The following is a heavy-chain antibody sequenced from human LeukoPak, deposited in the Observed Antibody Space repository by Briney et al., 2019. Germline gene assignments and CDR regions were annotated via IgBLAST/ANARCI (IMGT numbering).Heavy chain of an antibody. CDR1: GYSISTGYY. Sequence: SETLSLTCTVSGYSISTGYYWDWIRQPPGKGLEWIGTFYHGGSTYYNPSLKSRVTMSLDTSKNHFSLKLSSVTAADTAVYYCARDSSNYVSEVYYFDYWGQGTLVTVSS. J-gene: IGHJ4*02. V-gene: IGHV4-38-2*02. D-gene: IGHD4-11*01. CDR3: ARDSSNYVSEVYYFDY. CDR2: FYHGGST.